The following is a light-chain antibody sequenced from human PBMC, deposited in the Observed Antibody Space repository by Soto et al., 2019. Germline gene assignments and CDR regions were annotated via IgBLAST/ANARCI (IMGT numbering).Light chain of an antibody. CDR2: GAS. CDR1: QSVSSNY. J-gene: IGKJ1*01. V-gene: IGKV3-20*01. CDR3: QQYGSSGT. Sequence: EIVLTQSPGTLSLSPGERATLSCRASQSVSSNYLAWYQQKPGQAPRLLIYGASSRATVIPDRFSGSGSGTDSPLTISRLEPEDFAVYYCQQYGSSGTFGQGTKVDIK.